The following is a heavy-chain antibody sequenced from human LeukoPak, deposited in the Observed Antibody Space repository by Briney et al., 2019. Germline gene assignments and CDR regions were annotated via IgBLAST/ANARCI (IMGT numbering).Heavy chain of an antibody. CDR2: IIPILGIA. Sequence: SVKLSCKASGGTFSSYAISWVRQAPGQGLEWMGRIIPILGIANYAQNFQGRVTITADKSTSTDYMELSSLRSEDTAVYYCARRGPNWNDAGMDVWGQGTTVTVSS. CDR3: ARRGPNWNDAGMDV. D-gene: IGHD1-20*01. CDR1: GGTFSSYA. J-gene: IGHJ6*02. V-gene: IGHV1-69*04.